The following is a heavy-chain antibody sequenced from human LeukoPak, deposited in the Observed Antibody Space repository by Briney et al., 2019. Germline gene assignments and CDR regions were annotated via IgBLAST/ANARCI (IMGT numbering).Heavy chain of an antibody. CDR1: GFTFSSYG. D-gene: IGHD2-21*02. J-gene: IGHJ4*02. CDR3: AKDSRGSYCGGDCYLYYFDY. V-gene: IGHV3-30*18. CDR2: ISYDGSNK. Sequence: GRSLRLSCAASGFTFSSYGMHWVRQAPGKGLEWVAVISYDGSNKYYADSVKGRFTISRDNSKNTLYLQMNSLRAEDTAVYYCAKDSRGSYCGGDCYLYYFDYWGQGTLVTVSS.